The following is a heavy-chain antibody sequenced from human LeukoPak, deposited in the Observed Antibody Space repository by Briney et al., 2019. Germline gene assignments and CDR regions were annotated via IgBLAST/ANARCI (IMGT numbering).Heavy chain of an antibody. Sequence: GGSLRLPCAASGFTFSSYAMSWVRQAPGKGLEWVSAISGSGGSTYYADSVKGRFTISRDNSKNTLYLQMNSLRAEDTAVYYCAKVRCSSTSCYTYYYYGMDVWGQGTTVTVSS. J-gene: IGHJ6*02. CDR1: GFTFSSYA. V-gene: IGHV3-23*01. CDR2: ISGSGGST. CDR3: AKVRCSSTSCYTYYYYGMDV. D-gene: IGHD2-2*02.